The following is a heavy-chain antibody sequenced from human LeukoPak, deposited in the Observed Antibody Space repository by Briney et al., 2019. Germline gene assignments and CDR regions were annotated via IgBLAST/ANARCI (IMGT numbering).Heavy chain of an antibody. CDR2: INHSGST. J-gene: IGHJ4*02. Sequence: KPSETLSLTCAVYGGSFSGYYWSWIRQPPGKGLEWIGEINHSGSTNYNPSLKSRVTISVDTSKNQFSLKLSSVTAADTAVYYCVRVPYSSSSLFDYWGQGTLVTVSS. CDR1: GGSFSGYY. V-gene: IGHV4-34*01. CDR3: VRVPYSSSSLFDY. D-gene: IGHD6-6*01.